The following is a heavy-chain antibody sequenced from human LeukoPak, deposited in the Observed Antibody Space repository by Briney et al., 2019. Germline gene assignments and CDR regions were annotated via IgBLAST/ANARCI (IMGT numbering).Heavy chain of an antibody. CDR3: ARDQDYGDYQINYFDY. V-gene: IGHV1-18*01. CDR1: GYTFTSYG. CDR2: ISAYNGNT. D-gene: IGHD4-17*01. Sequence: ASVKVSCKASGYTFTSYGISWVRQAPGQGLEWMGWISAYNGNTNYAQKLQGRVTMTIDTTTSTAYMELRSLRSDDTAVYYCARDQDYGDYQINYFDYWGQGTLVTVSS. J-gene: IGHJ4*02.